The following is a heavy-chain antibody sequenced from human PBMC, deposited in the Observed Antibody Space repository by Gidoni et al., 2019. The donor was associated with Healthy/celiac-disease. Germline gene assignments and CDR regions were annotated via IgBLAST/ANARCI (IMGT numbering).Heavy chain of an antibody. CDR2: ISYDGSNK. J-gene: IGHJ4*02. V-gene: IGHV3-30*04. D-gene: IGHD4-4*01. CDR3: ARDDYSNYHFDY. Sequence: QVQLVESGGGVVQPGRSLRLSCAASGFTFSSYAMHWVRQAPGKGLGWVAVISYDGSNKYYADSVKGRFTISRDNSKNTLYLQMNSLRAEDTAVYYCARDDYSNYHFDYWGQGTLVTVSS. CDR1: GFTFSSYA.